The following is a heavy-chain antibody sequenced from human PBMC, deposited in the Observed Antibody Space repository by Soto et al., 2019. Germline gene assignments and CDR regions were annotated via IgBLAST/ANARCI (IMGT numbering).Heavy chain of an antibody. J-gene: IGHJ4*02. CDR1: GYTFTGYY. CDR2: INPSGGGT. CDR3: ARERGIVGVSDFDY. V-gene: IGHV1-46*03. D-gene: IGHD1-26*01. Sequence: ASVNVSCKASGYTFTGYYMHWVRQAPGQGLEWMGIINPSGGGTNYAQNFQGRVTMTRDTSTSTVYMELSSLRSEDTAVYYCARERGIVGVSDFDYWGQGTLVTVSS.